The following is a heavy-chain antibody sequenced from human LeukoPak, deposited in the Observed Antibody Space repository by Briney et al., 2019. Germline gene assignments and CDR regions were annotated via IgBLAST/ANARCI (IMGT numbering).Heavy chain of an antibody. CDR1: GFTFSSYG. CDR3: ARDAVADTIDY. Sequence: GGSLRLSCAASGFTFSSYGMHWVRQAPGKGLEWVAVISYDGSNKYYADSVKGRFTISRDNAKNSLYLQMNSLRAEDTAVYYCARDAVADTIDYWGQGTLVTVSS. V-gene: IGHV3-30*03. D-gene: IGHD6-19*01. J-gene: IGHJ4*02. CDR2: ISYDGSNK.